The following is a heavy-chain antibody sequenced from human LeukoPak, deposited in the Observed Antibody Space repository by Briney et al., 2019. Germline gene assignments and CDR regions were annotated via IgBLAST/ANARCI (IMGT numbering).Heavy chain of an antibody. D-gene: IGHD6-13*01. CDR3: ARVKSSAAGATNFDY. CDR1: GYSFTSYW. J-gene: IGHJ4*02. CDR2: IYPGDSDT. V-gene: IGHV5-51*01. Sequence: GESLKISCKGSGYSFTSYWNGWVRQMPGKGLEWMGIIYPGDSDTRYSPSFQGQVTISADKSISTAYLQWSSLKASDTAMYYCARVKSSAAGATNFDYWGQGTLVTVSS.